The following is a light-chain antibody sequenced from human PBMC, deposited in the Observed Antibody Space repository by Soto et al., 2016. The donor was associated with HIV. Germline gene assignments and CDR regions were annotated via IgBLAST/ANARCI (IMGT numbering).Light chain of an antibody. CDR3: QVWDGTNDHHVV. Sequence: SYELTQPPSVSVAPGKTAKITCGGNNIGTESVHWYQQKPGQAPVLVVYDDSDRPSGIPERFSGSNSVNTATLTISRVEVGDEADYYCQVWDGTNDHHVVFGGGTKADRP. J-gene: IGLJ2*01. CDR2: DDS. V-gene: IGLV3-21*03. CDR1: NIGTES.